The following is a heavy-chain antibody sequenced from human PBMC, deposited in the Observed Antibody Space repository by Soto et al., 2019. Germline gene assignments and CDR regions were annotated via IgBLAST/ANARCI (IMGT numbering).Heavy chain of an antibody. CDR2: IYPGDSET. J-gene: IGHJ4*02. Sequence: PGESLKISCKGSGYNFTTFWIGWVRQMPGKGLEWMGIIYPGDSETKYSPDFEGQVTISADRSTNTAYLQWRSLMASDTAMYYCARLGFPGAIYFDSWGLGTLVTVSS. CDR1: GYNFTTFW. V-gene: IGHV5-51*01. CDR3: ARLGFPGAIYFDS.